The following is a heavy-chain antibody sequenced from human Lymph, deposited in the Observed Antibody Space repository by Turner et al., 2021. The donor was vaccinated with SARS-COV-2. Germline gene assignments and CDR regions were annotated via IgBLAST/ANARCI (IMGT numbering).Heavy chain of an antibody. CDR2: IWYDGSNK. Sequence: QVQLVESGGGVVQPGRSLRLSCAASGFTFSSYGMHWVRQAPGKGLEWGAVIWYDGSNKYYADSVKGRFTISRDNSKNTLYLKMNSLGAEDTAVYYCARDLRFGELPAADHWGQGTLVTVSS. CDR1: GFTFSSYG. J-gene: IGHJ4*02. V-gene: IGHV3-33*01. D-gene: IGHD3-10*01. CDR3: ARDLRFGELPAADH.